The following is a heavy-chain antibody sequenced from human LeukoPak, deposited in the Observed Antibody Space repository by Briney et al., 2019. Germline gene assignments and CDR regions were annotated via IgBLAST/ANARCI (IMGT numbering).Heavy chain of an antibody. D-gene: IGHD3-3*01. CDR2: ISSSSSYI. Sequence: GGSLRLSCAASGFTFSSYSMNWVRQAPGEGLEWVSSISSSSSYIYYADSVKGRFTISRDNAKNSLYLQMNSLRAEDTAVYYCARGIVDYDFWSGFDPWGQGTLVTVSS. J-gene: IGHJ5*02. CDR1: GFTFSSYS. CDR3: ARGIVDYDFWSGFDP. V-gene: IGHV3-21*01.